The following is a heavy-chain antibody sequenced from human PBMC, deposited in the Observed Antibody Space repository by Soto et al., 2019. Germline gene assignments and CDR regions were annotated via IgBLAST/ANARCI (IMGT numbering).Heavy chain of an antibody. D-gene: IGHD6-13*01. CDR1: GFTFSTYA. CDR3: AYSSTPFDY. J-gene: IGHJ4*02. Sequence: GGSLRLSCAASGFTFSTYAMIWVRQAPGKGLEWVSAISGSGGSTYYADSVKGRFTISRDNSKNTLYLQMNSLRAEDTAVYYCAYSSTPFDYWGQGTLVTVSS. V-gene: IGHV3-23*01. CDR2: ISGSGGST.